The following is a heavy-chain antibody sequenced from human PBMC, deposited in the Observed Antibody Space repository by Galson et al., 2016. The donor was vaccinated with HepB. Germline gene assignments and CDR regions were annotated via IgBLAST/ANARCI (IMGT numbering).Heavy chain of an antibody. CDR1: GYSFTTYW. D-gene: IGHD2-15*01. V-gene: IGHV5-10-1*01. Sequence: QSGAEVKKPGESLRISCKGSGYSFTTYWISWVRQMPGKGLEWMGRIDPTDSYTNYSPSFQGHVAISADKSISTAFLQWSSLKASDTAIYYCARQIYCSGGTCSGFDIWGQGALVTVSS. CDR3: ARQIYCSGGTCSGFDI. J-gene: IGHJ3*02. CDR2: IDPTDSYT.